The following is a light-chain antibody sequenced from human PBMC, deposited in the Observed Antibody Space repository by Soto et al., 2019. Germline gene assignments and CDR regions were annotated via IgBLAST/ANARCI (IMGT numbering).Light chain of an antibody. CDR2: GAS. CDR3: QQHSNWPLT. CDR1: QSVSRN. Sequence: EIWMTQYPATLSVSPGERATLSCWASQSVSRNLAWYQQKTGQAPRLLIYGASTRATGIPARLSGSGYGTDLTITISSIETEDFEVYYCQQHSNWPLTFGGGTKVDIK. V-gene: IGKV3-15*01. J-gene: IGKJ4*01.